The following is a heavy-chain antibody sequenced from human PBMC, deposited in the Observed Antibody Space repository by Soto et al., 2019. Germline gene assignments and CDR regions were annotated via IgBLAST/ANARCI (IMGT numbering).Heavy chain of an antibody. Sequence: SETLSLTCTVSGGSISSGDYYWSWIRQPPGKGLEWIGYIYYSGSTYYNPSLKSRVTISVDTSKNQFSLKLSSVTAADTAVYYCARGSTLRDIVVVPAAIHGLGYNWFDPWGQGTLVTVSS. CDR2: IYYSGST. J-gene: IGHJ5*02. CDR3: ARGSTLRDIVVVPAAIHGLGYNWFDP. D-gene: IGHD2-2*02. V-gene: IGHV4-30-4*01. CDR1: GGSISSGDYY.